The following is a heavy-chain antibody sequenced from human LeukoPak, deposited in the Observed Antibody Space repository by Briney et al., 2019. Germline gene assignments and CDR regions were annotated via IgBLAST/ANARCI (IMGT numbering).Heavy chain of an antibody. CDR2: IRESGGGT. V-gene: IGHV3-23*01. CDR3: AKVILSRTRGPFDY. J-gene: IGHJ4*02. D-gene: IGHD1-14*01. Sequence: GGSLRLSCVVSGITVSNYGMNWVRQAPGKGLEWVSGIRESGGGTNYADSVKGRFTISRDNSMNTVYLQMNSLRAEDTAVYYCAKVILSRTRGPFDYWGQGTLVTVSS. CDR1: GITVSNYG.